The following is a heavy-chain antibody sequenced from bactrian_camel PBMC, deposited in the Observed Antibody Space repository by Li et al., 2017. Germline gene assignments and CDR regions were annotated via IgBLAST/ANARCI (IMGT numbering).Heavy chain of an antibody. Sequence: HVQLVESGGGSVQAGGSLRLSCVISGNTLSHGCMGWFRQAPGKEREGVARLYFRWGNTAVADFVKGRFTISHDNAKNTVHLQMNSLKPTDTAVYYCAAESRGGLWSRYESYKYVGQGTQVTVS. CDR1: GNTLSHGC. D-gene: IGHD7*01. J-gene: IGHJ4*01. CDR2: LYFRWGNT. V-gene: IGHV3-3*01.